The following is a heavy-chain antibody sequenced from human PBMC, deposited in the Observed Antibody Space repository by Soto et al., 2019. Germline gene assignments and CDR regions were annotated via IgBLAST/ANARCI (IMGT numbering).Heavy chain of an antibody. V-gene: IGHV4-59*01. CDR3: ARLGPRMRVADMDI. CDR2: IYESGST. J-gene: IGHJ6*03. Sequence: QVQLQESGPGLVKPAETLSLSCTVSGGSISGYYWGWIRQHPGKGLELIGYIYESGSTNYNPSLNSRVTISGDTSKNQFSLKLSSVTAADTAVYFCARLGPRMRVADMDIWGKGTTDTVSS. CDR1: GGSISGYY. D-gene: IGHD2-15*01.